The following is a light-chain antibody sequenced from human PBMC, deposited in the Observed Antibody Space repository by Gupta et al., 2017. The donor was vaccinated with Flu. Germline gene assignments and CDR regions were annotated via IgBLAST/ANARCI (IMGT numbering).Light chain of an antibody. CDR2: QVT. CDR1: TSDIGEYDY. CDR3: ATYTATSVLGL. Sequence: ISIFCTESTSDIGEYDYAYWYQQHPVNGPRLIIYQVTKRPSVMSSRYSASKSGTTASLTISGIHAEDDAHYFCATYTATSVLGLFGGGTKFTVL. V-gene: IGLV2-14*03. J-gene: IGLJ2*01.